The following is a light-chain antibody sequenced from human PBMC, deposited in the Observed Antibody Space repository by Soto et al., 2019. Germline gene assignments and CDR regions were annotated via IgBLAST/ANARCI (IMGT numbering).Light chain of an antibody. V-gene: IGKV1-5*03. CDR2: KAS. CDR3: QQNNRYPWT. CDR1: QTVYTW. Sequence: DIQMTQSPSTLSASVGDRVTITCRASQTVYTWLAWNQQKPGKAPKLLIYKASTLETGVPSRFSGSGSGTEFTLTISSLQPDDSATYYCQQNNRYPWTFGQGTKVEI. J-gene: IGKJ1*01.